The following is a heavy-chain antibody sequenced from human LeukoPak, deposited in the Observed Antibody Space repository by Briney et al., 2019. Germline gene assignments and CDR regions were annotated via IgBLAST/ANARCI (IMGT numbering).Heavy chain of an antibody. D-gene: IGHD3-9*01. CDR1: GGSISSSTHY. V-gene: IGHV4-39*01. CDR2: IYYSGST. J-gene: IGHJ5*02. CDR3: SRGSDESKTGDT. Sequence: SETLSLTCTVSGGSISSSTHYWGWIRQPPGKGLEWIGTIYYSGSTYYKSSLTSRVTISVDTSKNQFSLKLTSVTAADTAVYYCSRGSDESKTGDTWGQGSLVTVSS.